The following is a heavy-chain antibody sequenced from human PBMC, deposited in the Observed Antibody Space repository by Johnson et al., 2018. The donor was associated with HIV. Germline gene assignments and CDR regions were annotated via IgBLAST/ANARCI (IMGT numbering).Heavy chain of an antibody. CDR3: ARPQGTGDAFDI. CDR2: ISSSGSTI. Sequence: VLLVESGGGVVQPGRSLRLSCAASGFTFSSYAMHWVRQAPGTGLEWVSYISSSGSTIYYADSRKGRFTISRDNSKNTLHLQMNSLRAEDTAVYYCARPQGTGDAFDIWGRGTMVTVSS. V-gene: IGHV3-48*01. CDR1: GFTFSSYA. D-gene: IGHD1-1*01. J-gene: IGHJ3*02.